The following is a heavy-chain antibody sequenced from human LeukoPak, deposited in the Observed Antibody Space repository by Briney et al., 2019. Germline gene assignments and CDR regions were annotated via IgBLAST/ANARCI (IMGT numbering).Heavy chain of an antibody. V-gene: IGHV1-69*02. CDR3: ARAGQLSMGAYFDY. CDR2: IIPILGIA. Sequence: SVKVSCKASGGTFSTYTFSWVRRAPGQGLEWMGRIIPILGIANYAQKFQGRVTITADKSTNTAYMDLSSLRSEDTAVYYCARAGQLSMGAYFDYWGQGTLVTVSS. CDR1: GGTFSTYT. D-gene: IGHD6-6*01. J-gene: IGHJ4*02.